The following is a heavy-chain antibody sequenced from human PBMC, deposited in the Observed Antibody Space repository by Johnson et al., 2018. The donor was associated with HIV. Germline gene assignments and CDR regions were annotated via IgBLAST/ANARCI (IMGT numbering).Heavy chain of an antibody. D-gene: IGHD6-13*01. J-gene: IGHJ3*02. CDR2: ISGNGGST. V-gene: IGHV3-64*01. CDR1: GFTFSSHH. Sequence: VQLVESGGGLVQPGESLRLSCGASGFTFSSHHMHWVRQAPGKGLEHVSAISGNGGSTYYANSVKGRFTISRDNFKNTLYLQMGSRTAEDMAVYYCARRRYSTSWQEAFDIWGQGTMVTVSS. CDR3: ARRRYSTSWQEAFDI.